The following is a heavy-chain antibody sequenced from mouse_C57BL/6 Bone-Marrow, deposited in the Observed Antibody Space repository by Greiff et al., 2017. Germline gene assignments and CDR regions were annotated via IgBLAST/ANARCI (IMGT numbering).Heavy chain of an antibody. V-gene: IGHV1-50*01. Sequence: QVQLQQPGAELVKPGASVKLSCKASGYTFTSYWMQWVKQRPGQGLEWIGEIDPSDSYTNYNQKFKGKATLTVDPSSSTAYMQLSSLTSEDSAVYYCARGDYYGSPYAMDYWGQGTSVTVSS. CDR3: ARGDYYGSPYAMDY. CDR1: GYTFTSYW. D-gene: IGHD1-1*01. CDR2: IDPSDSYT. J-gene: IGHJ4*01.